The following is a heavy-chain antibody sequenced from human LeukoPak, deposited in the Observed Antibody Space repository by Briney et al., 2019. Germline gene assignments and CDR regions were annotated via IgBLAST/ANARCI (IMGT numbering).Heavy chain of an antibody. CDR1: GGSFSGYY. V-gene: IGHV4-34*01. D-gene: IGHD1-26*01. J-gene: IGHJ4*02. Sequence: SETLSLTCAVYGGSFSGYYWSWIRQPPGKGLEWIGEINHSGSTNYNPSLKSRVTISVDTSKNQFSLKLSSVTAADTAVFYCARAHVWDHNFDYWGQGTLVTVSS. CDR2: INHSGST. CDR3: ARAHVWDHNFDY.